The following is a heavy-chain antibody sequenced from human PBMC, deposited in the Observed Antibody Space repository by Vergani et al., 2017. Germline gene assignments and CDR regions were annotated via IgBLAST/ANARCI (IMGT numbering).Heavy chain of an antibody. CDR1: NDSVSNTFYY. Sequence: QVQLQESGPGLVKPSETLSLTCTVSNDSVSNTFYYWGWIRQTPGKGLEWIGNIYYSGTSYYNPSLKSRVTIAVDRPKNQIPMKLTYVTAADTADYYCVRRERRRRGSDGAFDIWGPGTLVTVSS. CDR2: IYYSGTS. D-gene: IGHD1-1*01. V-gene: IGHV4-39*01. J-gene: IGHJ3*02. CDR3: VRRERRRRGSDGAFDI.